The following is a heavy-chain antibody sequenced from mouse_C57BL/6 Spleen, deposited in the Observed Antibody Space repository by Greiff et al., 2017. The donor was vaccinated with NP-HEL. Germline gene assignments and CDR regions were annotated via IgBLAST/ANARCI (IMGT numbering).Heavy chain of an antibody. CDR3: ARKLELGRGYYAMDY. CDR1: GYTFTSYW. V-gene: IGHV1-52*01. D-gene: IGHD4-1*01. Sequence: QVQLQQPGAELVRPGSSVKLSCKASGYTFTSYWMHWVKQRPIQGLEWIGNIDPSDSETHYNQKFKDKATLTVDTSSSTAYMQLSSLTSEDSAVYYCARKLELGRGYYAMDYWGQGTSVTVSS. J-gene: IGHJ4*01. CDR2: IDPSDSET.